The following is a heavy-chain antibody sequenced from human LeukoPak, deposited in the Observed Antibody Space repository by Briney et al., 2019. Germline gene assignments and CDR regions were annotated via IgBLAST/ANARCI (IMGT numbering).Heavy chain of an antibody. CDR1: GGSFSGYY. CDR3: ARGFPPYDYVWGSYRLYYFDY. D-gene: IGHD3-16*02. Sequence: PSETLSLTCAVYGGSFSGYYWSWIRQPPGKGLEWIGVINHSGSTNYNPSLKSRVTISVDTSKNQFSLKLSSVTAADTAVYYCARGFPPYDYVWGSYRLYYFDYWGQGTLVTVSS. V-gene: IGHV4-34*01. CDR2: INHSGST. J-gene: IGHJ4*02.